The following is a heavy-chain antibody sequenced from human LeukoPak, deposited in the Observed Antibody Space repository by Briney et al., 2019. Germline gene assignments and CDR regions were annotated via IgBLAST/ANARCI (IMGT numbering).Heavy chain of an antibody. D-gene: IGHD2-8*01. CDR1: GGTFSSYA. CDR3: ATPYCTNRVCSWDTNGMDV. Sequence: SVKVSCKASGGTFSSYAISWVRQAPGQGLEWMGRIIPILGIANYAQKFQGRVTITADKSTSTAYMELSSLRSEDTAVYYCATPYCTNRVCSWDTNGMDVWGQGTTVTVSS. V-gene: IGHV1-69*04. J-gene: IGHJ6*02. CDR2: IIPILGIA.